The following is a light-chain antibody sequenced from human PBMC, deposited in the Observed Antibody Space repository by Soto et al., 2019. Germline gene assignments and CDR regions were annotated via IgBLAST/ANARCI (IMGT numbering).Light chain of an antibody. CDR1: STDVGAYNF. CDR2: DVN. J-gene: IGLJ2*01. Sequence: QSALTQPASVSGSPGQSITISCTGTSTDVGAYNFVSWYQQYPGKAPKLMIYDVNYRPPGISYRFSGSKSGNTASLIISGLQTEDEADSYCSSYTTTSTVLFGGGTKLTVL. V-gene: IGLV2-14*01. CDR3: SSYTTTSTVL.